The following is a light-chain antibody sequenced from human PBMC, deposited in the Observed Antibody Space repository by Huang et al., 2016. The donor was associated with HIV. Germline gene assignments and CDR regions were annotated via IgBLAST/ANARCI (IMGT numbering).Light chain of an antibody. J-gene: IGKJ3*01. V-gene: IGKV3-15*01. Sequence: EIVLTQSPATLSVSPVGRATLACRASQSVSSNLAWYQQKPGQAPRLLIYGASTRATGIPVRFRGSGSGTEFTLTISDLQSEDFAVYYCHQYNDWPITFGPGTKVDIK. CDR2: GAS. CDR3: HQYNDWPIT. CDR1: QSVSSN.